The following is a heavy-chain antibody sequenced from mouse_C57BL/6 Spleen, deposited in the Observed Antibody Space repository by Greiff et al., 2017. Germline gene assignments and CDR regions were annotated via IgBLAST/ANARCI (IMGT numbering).Heavy chain of an antibody. CDR3: TREGELGRYFDV. D-gene: IGHD4-1*01. J-gene: IGHJ1*03. CDR2: IDPETGGT. Sequence: QVQLQQSGAELVRPGASVTLSCKASGYTFTDYEMHLVKQTPVHGLEWIGAIDPETGGTAYNQKFKGKAILTADKSSSTAYMELRSLTSEDSAVYYCTREGELGRYFDVWGTGTTVTVSS. V-gene: IGHV1-15*01. CDR1: GYTFTDYE.